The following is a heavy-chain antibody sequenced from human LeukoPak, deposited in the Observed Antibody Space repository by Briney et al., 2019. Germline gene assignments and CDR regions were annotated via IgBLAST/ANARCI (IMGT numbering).Heavy chain of an antibody. J-gene: IGHJ4*02. Sequence: GGSLRLSCAASGFSFSSFCMTWVRQAPGKGLEWISTVSARSGSTYYAGSVKGRFTVSRDNSKDTLYLQMNNLRAEDTARYYCAKARVSGLRSLEWVYFNSWGQGTLVTVSS. CDR1: GFSFSSFC. D-gene: IGHD3-3*01. CDR3: AKARVSGLRSLEWVYFNS. V-gene: IGHV3-23*01. CDR2: VSARSGST.